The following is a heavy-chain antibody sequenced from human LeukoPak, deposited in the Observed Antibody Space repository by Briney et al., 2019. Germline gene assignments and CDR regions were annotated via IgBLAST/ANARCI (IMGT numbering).Heavy chain of an antibody. V-gene: IGHV4-4*09. J-gene: IGHJ6*03. Sequence: SETLSLTCTVSGGSISSYYWSWIRQPPGKGLEWIGYIYTSGSNKYNPSLKRRVAISVDTYKNQLSLKLCSVTAADTAVYYCARLQRDVTIFGVVIGYMDVWGKGTTVTVSS. CDR1: GGSISSYY. D-gene: IGHD3-3*01. CDR2: IYTSGSN. CDR3: ARLQRDVTIFGVVIGYMDV.